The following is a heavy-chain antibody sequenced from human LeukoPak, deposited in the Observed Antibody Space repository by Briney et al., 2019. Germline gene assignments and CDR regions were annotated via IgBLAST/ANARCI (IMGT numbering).Heavy chain of an antibody. CDR2: IYYSGSA. Sequence: SETLSLTCIVSGGSISDSSYYWGWIRQPPGKGLEWIGSIYYSGSAYYNPSLKSRVTISVDTSKNQFSLKLTSVTAADTAVYYCARHWVVTPNYWGQGTLVTVSS. D-gene: IGHD4-23*01. CDR3: ARHWVVTPNY. J-gene: IGHJ4*02. V-gene: IGHV4-39*01. CDR1: GGSISDSSYY.